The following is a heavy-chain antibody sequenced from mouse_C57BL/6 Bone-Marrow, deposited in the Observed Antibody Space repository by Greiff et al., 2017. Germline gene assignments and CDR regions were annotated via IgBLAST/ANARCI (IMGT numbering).Heavy chain of an antibody. V-gene: IGHV1-81*01. J-gene: IGHJ4*01. CDR1: GYTFPSYG. D-gene: IGHD1-1*01. CDR2: ISPRSGNT. CDR3: ARQRLRKRGYAMDY. Sequence: VQLQQSGAELARPGASVKLSCKASGYTFPSYGISWVKQRTGQGLEWIGEISPRSGNTYYNEKFKGKATLTADKSSSTAYMELRSLTSEDSAVYFCARQRLRKRGYAMDYWGQGTSVTVSS.